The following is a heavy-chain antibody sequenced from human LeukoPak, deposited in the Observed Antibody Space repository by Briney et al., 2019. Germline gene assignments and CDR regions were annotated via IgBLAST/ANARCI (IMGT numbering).Heavy chain of an antibody. CDR1: VFTLSSYW. CDR3: ARDRRYFDWLHDAFDI. D-gene: IGHD3-9*01. Sequence: GGSLRLSCAASVFTLSSYWMTSVRQAPGKGLEWVANIKQDGSEKYYVDSVKGRFTISRDNAKNSLYLQMNSLRAEDTAVYYCARDRRYFDWLHDAFDIWGQGTMVTVSS. V-gene: IGHV3-7*04. J-gene: IGHJ3*02. CDR2: IKQDGSEK.